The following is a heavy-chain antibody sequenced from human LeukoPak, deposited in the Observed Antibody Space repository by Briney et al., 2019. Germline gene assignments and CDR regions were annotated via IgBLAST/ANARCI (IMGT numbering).Heavy chain of an antibody. D-gene: IGHD3-22*01. CDR2: INHSGST. CDR1: GGSFNGFY. V-gene: IGHV4-34*01. CDR3: VRHKYYESTGYHY. Sequence: SETLSLTCALYGGSFNGFYWSWFRLPPGEGLEWIREINHSGSTNYNPSLKSRVTISLDMSAKQFSLRLSSVTAADTAVYYCVRHKYYESTGYHYWGQGSLVTVSS. J-gene: IGHJ4*02.